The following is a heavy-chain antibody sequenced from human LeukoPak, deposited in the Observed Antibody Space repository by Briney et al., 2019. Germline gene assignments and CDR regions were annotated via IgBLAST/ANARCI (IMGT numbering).Heavy chain of an antibody. CDR2: INPNSGGT. Sequence: GASVKVSCKASGYSFTGYNMHWVRQAPGQGLEWMGWINPNSGGTNYAQKFQGRVTMTRDTSISTAYMELSRLRSDDTAVYYCARGPPTMVQGVTPWFDPWGQGTLVTVSS. CDR3: ARGPPTMVQGVTPWFDP. CDR1: GYSFTGYN. D-gene: IGHD3-10*01. V-gene: IGHV1-2*02. J-gene: IGHJ5*02.